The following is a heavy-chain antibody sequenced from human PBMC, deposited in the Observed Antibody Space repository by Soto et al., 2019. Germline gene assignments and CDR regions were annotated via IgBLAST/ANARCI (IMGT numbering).Heavy chain of an antibody. J-gene: IGHJ5*02. CDR2: IYATGTT. CDR3: VRDGTKTLRDWFDP. D-gene: IGHD1-1*01. Sequence: PSETLSLTCTVSGASISGFYWSWIRKSAGKGLEWIGRIYATGTTDYNPSLKSRVMVSVDTSKKQFSLKLRSVTAADTAVYYCVRDGTKTLRDWFDPWGQGISVTV. V-gene: IGHV4-4*07. CDR1: GASISGFY.